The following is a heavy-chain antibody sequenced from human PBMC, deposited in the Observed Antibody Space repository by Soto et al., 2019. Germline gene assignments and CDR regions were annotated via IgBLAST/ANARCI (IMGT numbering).Heavy chain of an antibody. D-gene: IGHD6-6*01. CDR1: GYTFSSYD. J-gene: IGHJ6*03. CDR3: ARRLSSSTYYYYLDV. CDR2: MNPNSGHA. Sequence: QVQLVQSGAEVKKPGASVKVSCKASGYTFSSYDIIWVRQATGQGLEWMGWMNPNSGHAGFAQKFQGRVTLTRNTSISTAYMELSSLRSEDTAVYFCARRLSSSTYYYYLDVWGQGTTVTVSS. V-gene: IGHV1-8*01.